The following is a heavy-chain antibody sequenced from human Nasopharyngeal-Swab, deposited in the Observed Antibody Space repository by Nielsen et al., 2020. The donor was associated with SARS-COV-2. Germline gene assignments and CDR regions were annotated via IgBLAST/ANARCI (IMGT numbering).Heavy chain of an antibody. V-gene: IGHV4-34*01. J-gene: IGHJ4*02. Sequence: SETLSLTCAVYGGSFSGYYWSWIRQPPGKGLEWIGEINHSGSTNYNPSLKSRVIISVDTSKNQFSLKLTSVTAADTAVYYCAREGYSSTWYRNIGFDYWGQGTLVTVSS. CDR3: AREGYSSTWYRNIGFDY. D-gene: IGHD6-13*01. CDR2: INHSGST. CDR1: GGSFSGYY.